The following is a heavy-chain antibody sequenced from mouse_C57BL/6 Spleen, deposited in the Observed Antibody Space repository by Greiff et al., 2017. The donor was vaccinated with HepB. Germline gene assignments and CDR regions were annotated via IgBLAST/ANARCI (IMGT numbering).Heavy chain of an antibody. Sequence: QVQLQQSGPELVKPGASVKISCKASGYAFSSSWMNWVKQRPGKGLEWIGRIYPGDGDTNYNGKFKGKATLTADKSSSTAYMQLSSLTSEDSAVYFCARELLRGFAYWGQGTLVTVSA. CDR3: ARELLRGFAY. J-gene: IGHJ3*01. V-gene: IGHV1-82*01. D-gene: IGHD1-1*01. CDR2: IYPGDGDT. CDR1: GYAFSSSW.